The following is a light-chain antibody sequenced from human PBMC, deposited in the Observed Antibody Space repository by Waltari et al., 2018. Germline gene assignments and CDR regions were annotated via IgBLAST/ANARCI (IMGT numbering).Light chain of an antibody. V-gene: IGLV2-8*01. J-gene: IGLJ2*01. CDR1: SSDVGRYNY. CDR2: EVS. Sequence: QSALTQPPSASGSPGQSVTISCTGTSSDVGRYNYVSWYQQHPGKVPKLMIYEVSKRPSGVPARLSGSKAGNAAALSVSGLQAEDEADYYCSSYAGSNNVVFGGGTKLTVL. CDR3: SSYAGSNNVV.